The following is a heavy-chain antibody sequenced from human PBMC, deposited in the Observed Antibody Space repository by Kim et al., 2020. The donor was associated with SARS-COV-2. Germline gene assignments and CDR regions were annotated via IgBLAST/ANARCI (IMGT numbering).Heavy chain of an antibody. CDR3: GKDDYVWGSYRFDS. CDR2: ISGSGDNT. J-gene: IGHJ4*02. V-gene: IGHV3-23*01. D-gene: IGHD3-16*02. CDR1: GFRFSSYA. Sequence: GGSLRLSCAASGFRFSSYAMNWVRQAPGKGLEWVSIISGSGDNTDYADSVKGRFTISRDNFGNTLYLHINSLRAEDTAVYYCGKDDYVWGSYRFDSWGQGTLVTVSS.